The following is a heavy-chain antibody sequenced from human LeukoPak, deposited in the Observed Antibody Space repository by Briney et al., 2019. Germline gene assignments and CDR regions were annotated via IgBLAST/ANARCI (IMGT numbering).Heavy chain of an antibody. J-gene: IGHJ4*02. CDR3: ARSSSGFLDFDY. D-gene: IGHD6-19*01. Sequence: TGGSLRLSCAASGFTFSSHAMSWVRQAPGKGLEWVSAISGGGGSTYYADSVKGRFTISRDNSQNTLHLQMNSLRAEDTAEYYCARSSSGFLDFDYWGQGTLVTVSS. CDR2: ISGGGGST. V-gene: IGHV3-23*01. CDR1: GFTFSSHA.